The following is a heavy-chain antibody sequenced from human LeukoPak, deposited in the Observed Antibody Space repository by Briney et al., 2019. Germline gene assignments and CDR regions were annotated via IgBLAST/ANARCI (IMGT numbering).Heavy chain of an antibody. D-gene: IGHD3-16*01. CDR1: GYTFTSYA. J-gene: IGHJ3*02. V-gene: IGHV7-4-1*02. CDR2: INTNTGNP. CDR3: ARPVYDYVWGNDAFDI. Sequence: ASVKVSCKASGYTFTSYAMNWVRQAPGQGLEWMGWINTNTGNPTYAQGFTGRFVFSLDTSVSTAYLQISSLKAEDTAVYYCARPVYDYVWGNDAFDIWGQGTMVTVSS.